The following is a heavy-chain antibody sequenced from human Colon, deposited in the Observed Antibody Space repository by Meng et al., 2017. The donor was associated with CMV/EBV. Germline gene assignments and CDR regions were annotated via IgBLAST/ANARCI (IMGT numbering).Heavy chain of an antibody. CDR3: ARSLSGSSWSS. J-gene: IGHJ4*02. CDR2: IIPIVDKV. D-gene: IGHD6-13*01. V-gene: IGHV1-69*04. Sequence: SVKVSCKASGGTSSSYAIHWVRQAPGQGLEWMGRIIPIVDKVDYAQKFQGRVTLSADKSTGTVYMELSSLTSEDTAMFYCARSLSGSSWSSWGQGTVVTVSS. CDR1: GGTSSSYA.